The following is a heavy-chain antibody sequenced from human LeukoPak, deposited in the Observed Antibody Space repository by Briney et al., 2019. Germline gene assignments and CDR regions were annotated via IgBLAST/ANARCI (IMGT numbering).Heavy chain of an antibody. CDR1: GFTFSDHY. J-gene: IGHJ5*02. CDR3: ARGFTTVET. D-gene: IGHD4-23*01. V-gene: IGHV3-11*04. Sequence: GGSLRLSCAASGFTFSDHYMSWIRQTPGKGLEWVSCISSSGTTIYYADSVKGRFTISRDNAKNSLYLQMNSLRAEDAAVYYCARGFTTVETWGQGTLVTVSS. CDR2: ISSSGTTI.